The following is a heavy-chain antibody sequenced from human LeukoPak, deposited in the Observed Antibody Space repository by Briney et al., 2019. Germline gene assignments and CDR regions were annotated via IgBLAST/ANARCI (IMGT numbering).Heavy chain of an antibody. CDR3: AREAPAFDI. J-gene: IGHJ3*02. CDR1: GFTFGGYY. Sequence: GGSLRLSCAASGFTFGGYYMSWIRQAPGKGLEWISYISGSGTTIYHTDSVRGRFTISRDSAKKSLYLLMNSLRAEDTAVYYCAREAPAFDIWGQGTMVTVSS. CDR2: ISGSGTTI. V-gene: IGHV3-11*04.